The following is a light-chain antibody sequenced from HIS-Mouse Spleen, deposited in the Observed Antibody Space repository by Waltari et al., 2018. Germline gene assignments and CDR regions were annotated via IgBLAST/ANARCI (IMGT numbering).Light chain of an antibody. V-gene: IGKV1-33*01. Sequence: DIQMTQSPSSLSASVGDRVTITCQASQDISNYLNWYQQKTGKAPKLLIYDASNFETGVPSRFSGSGSGTDFTFTISSLQPEDIATYYCQQYDNLPHPFGGGTKVEIK. CDR2: DAS. CDR1: QDISNY. CDR3: QQYDNLPHP. J-gene: IGKJ4*01.